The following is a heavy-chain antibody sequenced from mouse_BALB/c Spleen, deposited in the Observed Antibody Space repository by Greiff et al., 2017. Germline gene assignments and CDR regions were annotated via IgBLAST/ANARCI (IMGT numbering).Heavy chain of an antibody. CDR2: IYPGDGDT. CDR3: ARGEITTAWFAY. J-gene: IGHJ3*01. D-gene: IGHD1-1*01. V-gene: IGHV1-80*01. CDR1: GYAFSSYW. Sequence: VNVVESGAELVRPGSSVKISCKASGYAFSSYWMNWVKQRPGQGLEWIGQIYPGDGDTNYNGKFKGKATLTADKSSSTAYMQLSSLTSEDSAVYFCARGEITTAWFAYWGQGTLVTVSA.